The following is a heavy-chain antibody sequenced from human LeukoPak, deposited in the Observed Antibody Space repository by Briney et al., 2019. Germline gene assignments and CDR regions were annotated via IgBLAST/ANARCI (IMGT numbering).Heavy chain of an antibody. CDR2: ISAYNGNT. V-gene: IGHV1-18*01. CDR1: GYTFTSYG. D-gene: IGHD6-19*01. CDR3: ARGEYSSGWYYFDY. J-gene: IGHJ4*02. Sequence: EASVKVSCKASGYTFTSYGISWVRQAPGQGLEWMGWISAYNGNTNYAQKLQGRVTMTTDTSTSTAYMELRSLRSDDTAVYYCARGEYSSGWYYFDYWGQGTLVTVSS.